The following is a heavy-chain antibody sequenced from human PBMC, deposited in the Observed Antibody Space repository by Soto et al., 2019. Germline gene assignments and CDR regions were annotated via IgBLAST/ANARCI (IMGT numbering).Heavy chain of an antibody. CDR3: ARDVGYDLWSGYSDFSWFDP. V-gene: IGHV3-21*01. D-gene: IGHD3-3*01. Sequence: EVQLVESGGGLVKPGGSLRLSCAASGFTFSSYSMNWVRQAPGKGLEWVSSISSSSSYIYYADSVKGRFTISRDNAKNSLYLQMNSLRAEDTAVYYCARDVGYDLWSGYSDFSWFDPWGQGTLVTVSS. CDR1: GFTFSSYS. CDR2: ISSSSSYI. J-gene: IGHJ5*02.